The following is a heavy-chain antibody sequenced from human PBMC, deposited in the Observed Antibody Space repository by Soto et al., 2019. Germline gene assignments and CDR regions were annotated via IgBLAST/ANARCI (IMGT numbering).Heavy chain of an antibody. D-gene: IGHD3-22*01. CDR2: ISSSSSTI. CDR3: ARDGDSIGYYYYFDY. V-gene: IGHV3-48*02. J-gene: IGHJ4*02. CDR1: GFTFSSYS. Sequence: EVQLVESGGGLVQPGGSLRLSCAASGFTFSSYSMNWVRQAPGKGLEWVSYISSSSSTIYYADSVKGRFTISRDNDKNSLYLQMNSLRDEDTAVYYCARDGDSIGYYYYFDYWGQGTLVTVSS.